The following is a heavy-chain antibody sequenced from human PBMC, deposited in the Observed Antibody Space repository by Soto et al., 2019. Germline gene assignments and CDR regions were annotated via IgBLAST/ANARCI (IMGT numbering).Heavy chain of an antibody. J-gene: IGHJ4*02. V-gene: IGHV3-33*01. CDR3: ARADCGGQCPCDY. Sequence: PVGSLRLSCAASGFTFGTYGMHWVRQAPGKGLEWVAGIWYDGSVKTYADSVKGRFSISRDNSQNTVYLQMNTLRAGDTAGYYCARADCGGQCPCDYWGQGTLVTVSS. CDR1: GFTFGTYG. CDR2: IWYDGSVK. D-gene: IGHD2-21*01.